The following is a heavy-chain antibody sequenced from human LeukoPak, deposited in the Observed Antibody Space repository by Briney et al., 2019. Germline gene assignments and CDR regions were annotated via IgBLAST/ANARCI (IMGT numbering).Heavy chain of an antibody. Sequence: GGSLRLSCVASGFTFSSFWMHWVRQAPGKGLVWVSRINPDGSTTNYADSVKGRFTISRDNAKNTLYQQMNSLRAEDTAVYYCARTGLWRFDYWGQGALVTVSS. CDR3: ARTGLWRFDY. V-gene: IGHV3-74*01. CDR1: GFTFSSFW. J-gene: IGHJ4*02. D-gene: IGHD2/OR15-2a*01. CDR2: INPDGSTT.